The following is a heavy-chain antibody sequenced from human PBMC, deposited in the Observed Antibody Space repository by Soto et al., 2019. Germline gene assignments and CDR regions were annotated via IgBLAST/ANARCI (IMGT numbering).Heavy chain of an antibody. D-gene: IGHD3-10*01. CDR2: ISSSSSYI. Sequence: GGSLRLSCAASGFTFSSYSMNWVRQAPGKGLEWVSSISSSSSYIYYADSVKGRFTISRDNAKNSLYLQMNSLRAEDTAVYYWARDSYGSGSYYPGDPWGQGTLVTVSS. V-gene: IGHV3-21*01. CDR1: GFTFSSYS. CDR3: ARDSYGSGSYYPGDP. J-gene: IGHJ5*02.